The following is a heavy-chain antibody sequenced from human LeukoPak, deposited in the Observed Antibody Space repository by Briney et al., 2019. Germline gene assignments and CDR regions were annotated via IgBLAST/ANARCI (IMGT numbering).Heavy chain of an antibody. CDR2: VYYSGNA. D-gene: IGHD6-13*01. Sequence: SETLSLTCTVSGGSISPYYWSWIRQTPGKGLEWIGYVYYSGNANYNPSLRSRVTISVDTSKNQFSLKLSSVTAADTAVYYCARLSKGSSWLFDYWGQGTLVTVSS. CDR3: ARLSKGSSWLFDY. CDR1: GGSISPYY. V-gene: IGHV4-59*08. J-gene: IGHJ4*02.